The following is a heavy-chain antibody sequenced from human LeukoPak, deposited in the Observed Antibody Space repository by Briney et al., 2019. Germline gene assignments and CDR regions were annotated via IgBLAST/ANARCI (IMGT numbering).Heavy chain of an antibody. V-gene: IGHV5-51*01. J-gene: IGHJ4*02. D-gene: IGHD1-1*01. CDR3: ARQDGQQLYYFDY. CDR2: IYPGDSDT. Sequence: GESLKISCKGSGYSFNHYRIAWVRQMPGNGLEWMGVIYPGDSDTRYSPSLQGQVSFSVDKSINTAYLQWSSLKASDSAVYYCARQDGQQLYYFDYWGQGTLVTVSS. CDR1: GYSFNHYR.